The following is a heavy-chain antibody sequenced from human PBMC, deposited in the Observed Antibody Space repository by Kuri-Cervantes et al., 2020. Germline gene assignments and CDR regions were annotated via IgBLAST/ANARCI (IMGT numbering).Heavy chain of an antibody. CDR3: AKGERYYDILTGYYPTPTFDY. D-gene: IGHD3-9*01. J-gene: IGHJ4*02. CDR2: ISGSGGST. V-gene: IGHV3-23*01. Sequence: GESLEISCAASGFTFSSYAMSWVRQAPGKGLEWVSAISGSGGSTYYADSVKGRFTIPRDNSKNTLYLQMNSLRAEDTAVYYCAKGERYYDILTGYYPTPTFDYWGQGTLVTVSS. CDR1: GFTFSSYA.